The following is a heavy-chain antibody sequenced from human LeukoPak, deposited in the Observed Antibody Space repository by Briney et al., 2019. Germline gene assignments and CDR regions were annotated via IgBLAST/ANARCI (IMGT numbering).Heavy chain of an antibody. Sequence: SETLSLTCAVSGGSISSSNWWSWARQPPGKGLEWIGEIYHSGSTNYNPSLKSRVTISVDKSKNQFSLKLSSVTAADTAVYYCARDQGYDSALDYWGQGTLVTVSS. J-gene: IGHJ4*02. V-gene: IGHV4-4*02. D-gene: IGHD3-22*01. CDR1: GGSISSSNW. CDR2: IYHSGST. CDR3: ARDQGYDSALDY.